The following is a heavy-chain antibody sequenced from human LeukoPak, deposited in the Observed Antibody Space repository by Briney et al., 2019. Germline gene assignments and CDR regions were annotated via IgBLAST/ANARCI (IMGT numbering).Heavy chain of an antibody. D-gene: IGHD3-22*01. CDR3: AKDYYYDSSGYRKEEFDY. J-gene: IGHJ4*02. CDR2: ISGSGAST. CDR1: GFTFSTYG. V-gene: IGHV3-23*01. Sequence: GGSLRLSCAASGFTFSTYGMSWVRQAPGKGLEWVSSISGSGASTYYADSVKGRFTISRDNSKNTLYLQMNSLRAEDTAVYYCAKDYYYDSSGYRKEEFDYWGQGTLVTVSS.